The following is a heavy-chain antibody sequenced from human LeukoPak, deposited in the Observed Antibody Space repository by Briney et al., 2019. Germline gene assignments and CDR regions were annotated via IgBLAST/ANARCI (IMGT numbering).Heavy chain of an antibody. CDR3: ARGDIVVVPGAPNWFDP. Sequence: GGSLRLCCAASGCTFSNSAMSWVRRAPGWGLEWVSAITRSSGATYYADSVKGRFTISRDNSKNTLYLEMNSLRVDDTAVYYCARGDIVVVPGAPNWFDPWGQGTLVTVSS. D-gene: IGHD2-2*01. CDR2: ITRSSGAT. J-gene: IGHJ5*02. CDR1: GCTFSNSA. V-gene: IGHV3-23*01.